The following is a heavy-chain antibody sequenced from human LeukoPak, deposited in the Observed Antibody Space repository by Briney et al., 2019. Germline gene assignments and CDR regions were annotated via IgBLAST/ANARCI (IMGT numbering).Heavy chain of an antibody. CDR2: IYYSGTT. CDR1: GDSISSYY. CDR3: ARQSGYSSSFDY. Sequence: SETLSLTCTVSGDSISSYYWSWIRQPPGMGLEWIGYIYYSGTTNYNPSLKSRVTISVDTSKNQFSLKLSSVTAADTAVYYCARQSGYSSSFDYWGQGTLVTVSS. D-gene: IGHD6-6*01. V-gene: IGHV4-59*08. J-gene: IGHJ4*02.